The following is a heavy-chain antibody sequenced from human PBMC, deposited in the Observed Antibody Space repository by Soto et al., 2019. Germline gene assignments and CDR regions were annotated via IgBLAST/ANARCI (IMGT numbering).Heavy chain of an antibody. Sequence: GGSLRLSCAASGFTFSSYAMSWVRQAPGKGLEWVSAISGSGGSTYYADSVKGRFTISRDNSKNTLYLQMNSLRAEDTAVYYCAKDHGCSGGSCYYYYGMDVWGQGTTVTVSS. J-gene: IGHJ6*02. D-gene: IGHD2-15*01. V-gene: IGHV3-23*01. CDR3: AKDHGCSGGSCYYYYGMDV. CDR1: GFTFSSYA. CDR2: ISGSGGST.